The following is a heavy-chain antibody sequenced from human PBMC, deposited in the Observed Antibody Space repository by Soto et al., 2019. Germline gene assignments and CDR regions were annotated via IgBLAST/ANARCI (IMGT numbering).Heavy chain of an antibody. V-gene: IGHV4-34*01. J-gene: IGHJ4*02. CDR2: INHSGST. Sequence: SQTLSLTCAVYGGSFSGYYWSWIRQPPGKGLEWIGEINHSGSTNYNPSLKSRVTISVDTSKNQFSLKLSSVTAADTAVYYCARPRRSRRYFDYWGQGTLVTVYS. CDR3: ARPRRSRRYFDY. CDR1: GGSFSGYY.